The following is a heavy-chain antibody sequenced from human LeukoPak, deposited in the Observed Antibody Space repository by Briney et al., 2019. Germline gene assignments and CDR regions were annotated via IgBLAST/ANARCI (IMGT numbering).Heavy chain of an antibody. CDR1: GYTFPSYG. D-gene: IGHD3-10*01. CDR2: ISAYNGNT. V-gene: IGHV1-18*01. J-gene: IGHJ4*02. Sequence: GASVKVSCTASGYTFPSYGISWVRQAPGQGLEWMEWISAYNGNTNYAQKLQGRVTMTTDTSTSTAYMELRSLRSDDTAVYYCARVRWGYYGSGSYSPPDYWGQGTLVTVSS. CDR3: ARVRWGYYGSGSYSPPDY.